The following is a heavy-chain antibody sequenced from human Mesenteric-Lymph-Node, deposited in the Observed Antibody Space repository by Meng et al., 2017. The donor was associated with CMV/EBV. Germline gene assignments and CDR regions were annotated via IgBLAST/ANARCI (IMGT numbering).Heavy chain of an antibody. CDR1: GYTFSDYG. Sequence: ASVKVSCKASGYTFSDYGISWLRQAPGQGLEWMGWISGHNGNTKYAQKVQGRVAMTTDTSTSTAYMELRSLRSDDTAVYYCARDLDTYYYGSGTFLSDYLGQGTLVTVSS. J-gene: IGHJ4*02. CDR2: ISGHNGNT. D-gene: IGHD3-10*01. CDR3: ARDLDTYYYGSGTFLSDY. V-gene: IGHV1-18*01.